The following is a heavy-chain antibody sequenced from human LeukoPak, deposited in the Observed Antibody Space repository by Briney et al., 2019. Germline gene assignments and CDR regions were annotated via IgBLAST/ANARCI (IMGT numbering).Heavy chain of an antibody. CDR1: GYTFTTYD. V-gene: IGHV1-8*01. D-gene: IGHD3-16*01. CDR3: ARGRGGGRRENWFDP. CDR2: MNPNSGNI. Sequence: ASVKVSCKASGYTFTTYDINWVRQATGQGLEWMGWMNPNSGNIGYAQRFQGRVTMTRNTSISTAYMELSSLRSEDTAVYYCARGRGGGRRENWFDPWGQGTLVTVSS. J-gene: IGHJ5*02.